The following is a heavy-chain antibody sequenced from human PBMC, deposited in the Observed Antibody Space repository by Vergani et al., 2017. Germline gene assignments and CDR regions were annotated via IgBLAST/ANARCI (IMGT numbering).Heavy chain of an antibody. CDR3: ASPYCISTSCRRGYFDY. D-gene: IGHD2-2*01. CDR1: GGSFSGYY. CDR2: INHSGST. Sequence: QVQLQQWGAGLLKPSETLSLTCAVYGGSFSGYYWSWIRQPPGKGLEWIGEINHSGSTNYNPSLKSRVTISVDTSKNQFSLKLSPVTAADTTVYYCASPYCISTSCRRGYFDYWGQGTLVTVSS. J-gene: IGHJ4*02. V-gene: IGHV4-34*01.